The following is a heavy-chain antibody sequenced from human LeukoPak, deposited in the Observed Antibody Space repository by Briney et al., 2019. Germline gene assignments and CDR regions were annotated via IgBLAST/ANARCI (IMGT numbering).Heavy chain of an antibody. J-gene: IGHJ5*02. Sequence: GAALQISFKGSGCSFTSYWIGWVRQMPGKGREWMGIIYPGDSDTRYSPSFQGQVTISADKSISTAYLQWSSLKASDTAMYYCARRDSSSWYYWFDPGGQGTLVTVSS. CDR1: GCSFTSYW. D-gene: IGHD6-13*01. CDR3: ARRDSSSWYYWFDP. CDR2: IYPGDSDT. V-gene: IGHV5-51*01.